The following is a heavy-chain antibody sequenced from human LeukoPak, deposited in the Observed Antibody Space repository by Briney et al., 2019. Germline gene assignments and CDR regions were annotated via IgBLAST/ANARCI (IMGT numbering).Heavy chain of an antibody. V-gene: IGHV1-2*02. CDR1: GYTFRGNY. J-gene: IGHJ4*02. CDR3: ARDPSSVTLYFFDY. D-gene: IGHD4-11*01. CDR2: IDANNGDT. Sequence: SVNLSCKASGYTFRGNYIDWLRHAPGQGRRWKGWIDANNGDTKSAQKFQGPVTMSRDTSISTAYMDLSSLSPDDAAVYYCARDPSSVTLYFFDYWGQGTLVTVSS.